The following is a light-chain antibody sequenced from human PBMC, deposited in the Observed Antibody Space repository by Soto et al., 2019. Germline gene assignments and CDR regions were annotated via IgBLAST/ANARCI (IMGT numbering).Light chain of an antibody. CDR3: QQYGNSPWT. CDR1: QSVSSSY. J-gene: IGKJ1*01. CDR2: GAS. Sequence: EIVLTQSPGTLSLSPGERATLSCRASQSVSSSYLAWYQQKPGQAPRLLIYGASNRATGTPDRFSGSGSGTDFTLTISRLEPEDFAVYYCQQYGNSPWTFGQGTK. V-gene: IGKV3-20*01.